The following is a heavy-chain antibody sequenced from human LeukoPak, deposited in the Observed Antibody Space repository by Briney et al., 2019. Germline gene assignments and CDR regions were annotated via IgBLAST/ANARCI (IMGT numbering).Heavy chain of an antibody. CDR2: ISGGGGST. D-gene: IGHD4-23*01. Sequence: PGGSLRLSCAAYGFTFSSYAMNWVRQAPGKGLDWVSTISGGGGSTYYTDSVKARFTISRDNSKNTLYLQMNSLRAEDTAVYYCASLHGGNSEVYDYYGMDVWGQGTTVTVSS. J-gene: IGHJ6*02. CDR1: GFTFSSYA. CDR3: ASLHGGNSEVYDYYGMDV. V-gene: IGHV3-23*01.